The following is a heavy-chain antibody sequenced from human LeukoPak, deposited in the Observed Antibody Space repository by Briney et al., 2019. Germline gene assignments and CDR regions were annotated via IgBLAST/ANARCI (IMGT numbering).Heavy chain of an antibody. CDR1: GYTFTGYY. CDR3: ARGAPSVLRYFDWSTTHYYYGMDV. D-gene: IGHD3-9*01. CDR2: INPNSGGT. V-gene: IGHV1-2*02. J-gene: IGHJ6*02. Sequence: GASVKVSCKASGYTFTGYYMHWVRQAPGQGLEWMGWINPNSGGTNYAQKFQGRVTMTRDTSISTAYMELSRLRSDDTAVYYCARGAPSVLRYFDWSTTHYYYGMDVWGQGTTVTVSS.